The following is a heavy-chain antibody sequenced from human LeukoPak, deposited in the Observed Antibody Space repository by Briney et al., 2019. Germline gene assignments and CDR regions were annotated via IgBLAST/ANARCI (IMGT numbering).Heavy chain of an antibody. V-gene: IGHV4-30-2*01. CDR3: ARANPQISFDY. CDR2: IYHSGST. J-gene: IGHJ4*02. CDR1: GGSISSGGYY. Sequence: SETLSLTCTVSGGSISSGGYYWSWIRQPPGKGLEWIGYIYHSGSTYYNPSLKSRVTISVDRSKNQFSLKLSSVTAADTAVYYCARANPQISFDYWGQGTLVTVSS.